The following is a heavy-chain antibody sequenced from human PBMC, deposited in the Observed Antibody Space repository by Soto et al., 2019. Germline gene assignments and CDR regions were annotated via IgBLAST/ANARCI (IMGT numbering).Heavy chain of an antibody. D-gene: IGHD3-3*01. CDR1: GGTFSSYA. CDR2: IIPIFGTA. CDR3: ARIFMNEGYYDFWSADYGMAV. Sequence: SVKVSCKASGGTFSSYAISWVRQAPGQGLEWMGGIIPIFGTANYAQKFQGRVTITADESTSTAYMELSSLRSEDTAVYYCARIFMNEGYYDFWSADYGMAVWGQGTTVTVSS. J-gene: IGHJ6*01. V-gene: IGHV1-69*13.